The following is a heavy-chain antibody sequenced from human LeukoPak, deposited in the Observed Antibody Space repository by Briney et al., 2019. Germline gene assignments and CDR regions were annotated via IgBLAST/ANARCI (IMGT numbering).Heavy chain of an antibody. CDR3: VSAYGGLLDY. D-gene: IGHD3-16*01. Sequence: TGGSLRLSCAASGFTFSAYEMNWVRQAPGKGLEWLSYISGSGDTIYYEESVKGRFTISRDNAKNSLYLQMSSLRAEDTAVYYCVSAYGGLLDYWGQGTLVTVSS. CDR2: ISGSGDTI. CDR1: GFTFSAYE. V-gene: IGHV3-48*03. J-gene: IGHJ4*02.